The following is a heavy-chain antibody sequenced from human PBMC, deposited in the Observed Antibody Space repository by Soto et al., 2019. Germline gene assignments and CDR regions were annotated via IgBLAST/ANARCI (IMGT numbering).Heavy chain of an antibody. CDR3: ARPRNYYYYYMDV. CDR1: GVSISSSSDY. J-gene: IGHJ6*03. Sequence: QLQLQESGPGLVKPSETLSLTCTVSGVSISSSSDYWAWIRQPPGKGLEWIGSIYYSGSTYYNPSLKSRVTISVDTSKNQFSLKLSSVTAADTAVYYCARPRNYYYYYMDVWGKGTTVTVSS. CDR2: IYYSGST. V-gene: IGHV4-39*01.